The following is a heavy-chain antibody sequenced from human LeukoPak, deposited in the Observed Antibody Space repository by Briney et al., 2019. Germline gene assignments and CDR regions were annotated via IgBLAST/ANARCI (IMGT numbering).Heavy chain of an antibody. CDR1: GFSVSNFW. J-gene: IGHJ5*02. D-gene: IGHD3-10*01. V-gene: IGHV3-74*01. Sequence: GGSLRLSCAASGFSVSNFWMHWVRQAPGKGLVWVSRIHPDGSTPGYAVTVKGRFTSSRDDAMNTLYLHMNSLRVEDTAVYYCATRTSGLPWGQGTLVTVSS. CDR2: IHPDGSTP. CDR3: ATRTSGLP.